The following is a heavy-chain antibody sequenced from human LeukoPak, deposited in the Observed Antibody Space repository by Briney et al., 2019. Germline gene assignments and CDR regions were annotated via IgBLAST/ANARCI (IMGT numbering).Heavy chain of an antibody. Sequence: ASVKVSCKVSGYTLTDLSMHWVRQSPGKGREWMGGFDPEDGETIYAQKCQGRVAMTEDTSTDTAYMELRSLRSDDTAVYYCATIPFTMVRGDWFDPWGQGTLVTVSS. CDR1: GYTLTDLS. CDR2: FDPEDGET. V-gene: IGHV1-24*01. CDR3: ATIPFTMVRGDWFDP. D-gene: IGHD3-10*01. J-gene: IGHJ5*02.